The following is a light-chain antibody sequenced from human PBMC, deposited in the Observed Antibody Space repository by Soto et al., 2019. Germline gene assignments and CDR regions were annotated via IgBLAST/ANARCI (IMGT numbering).Light chain of an antibody. J-gene: IGKJ1*01. CDR1: QSVSNNY. V-gene: IGKV3-20*01. Sequence: EIVFSQCPGTVWLSAGERATLSCVTSQSVSNNYLAWYQQKPGQDPSILIYAESSRATGTQDRFSGSGSGTDFTLSISRLEPEDFAVYYRPPYSNLWTFGQGTKLDIK. CDR2: AES. CDR3: PPYSNLWT.